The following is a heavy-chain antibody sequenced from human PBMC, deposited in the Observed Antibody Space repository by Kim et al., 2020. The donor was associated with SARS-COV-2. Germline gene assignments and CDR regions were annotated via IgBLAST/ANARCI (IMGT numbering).Heavy chain of an antibody. D-gene: IGHD2-2*01. Sequence: GGSLRLSCAASGFTFSSYAMHWVRQAPGKGLEWVAVISYDGSNKYYADSVKGRFTISRDNSKNTLYLQMKSLRAEDTAVYYCAREDCSSTSCYVNYYYYGMDVWGQGTTVTVSS. CDR3: AREDCSSTSCYVNYYYYGMDV. V-gene: IGHV3-30*04. CDR1: GFTFSSYA. CDR2: ISYDGSNK. J-gene: IGHJ6*02.